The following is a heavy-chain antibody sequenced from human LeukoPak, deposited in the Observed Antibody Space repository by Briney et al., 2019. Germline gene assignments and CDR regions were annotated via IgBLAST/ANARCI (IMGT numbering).Heavy chain of an antibody. CDR2: ISGNSNYI. CDR1: GFTFSSYS. V-gene: IGHV3-21*01. Sequence: PGGSLRLSGAASGFTFSSYSMNWVRQAPGKGLEWVSSISGNSNYIYYADSVKGRFTISRDNAKNSLYLQMNNLRAEDTAVYYCVRYDTSGWVYWGQGTLVTVSS. D-gene: IGHD6-19*01. CDR3: VRYDTSGWVY. J-gene: IGHJ4*02.